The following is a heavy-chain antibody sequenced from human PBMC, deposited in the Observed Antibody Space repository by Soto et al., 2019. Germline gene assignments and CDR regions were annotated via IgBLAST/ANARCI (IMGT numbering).Heavy chain of an antibody. CDR3: TTDRTMVRGVIPFDY. V-gene: IGHV3-15*01. D-gene: IGHD3-10*01. CDR2: IKGKTDGGTT. Sequence: GGSLRLSCAASGFTFSNAWMSWVRQAPGKGLEGVGRIKGKTDGGTTDYAAPVKGRFTISRDDSKNTLYLQMNSLKTEDTAVYYCTTDRTMVRGVIPFDYWGQGTLVTVSS. J-gene: IGHJ4*02. CDR1: GFTFSNAW.